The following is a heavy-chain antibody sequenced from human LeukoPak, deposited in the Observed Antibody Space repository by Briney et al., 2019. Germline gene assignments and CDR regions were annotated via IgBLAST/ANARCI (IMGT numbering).Heavy chain of an antibody. Sequence: NPGESLKISCKGSGYSFTSYWIGWVRQKPGKGLEWMGSVYPGDSDTRNSPSFQGQVTISADKSINTAYLQWSSLKASDTAMYYCARRKYQMLGVFDIWGQGTMVTVSS. D-gene: IGHD2-2*01. CDR3: ARRKYQMLGVFDI. J-gene: IGHJ3*02. CDR1: GYSFTSYW. V-gene: IGHV5-51*03. CDR2: VYPGDSDT.